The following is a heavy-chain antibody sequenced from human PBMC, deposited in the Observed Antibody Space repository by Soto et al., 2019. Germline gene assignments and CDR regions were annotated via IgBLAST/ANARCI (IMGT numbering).Heavy chain of an antibody. J-gene: IGHJ6*03. CDR3: ERNEFHYYMDV. CDR1: GGSISSYY. V-gene: IGHV4-59*01. CDR2: IYYSGST. D-gene: IGHD3-10*01. Sequence: SDTLSLTCTVSGGSISSYYWSWIRQPPGKGLEWIGYIYYSGSTNYNPSLKSRVTISVDTSKNQFSLQLRSLTPADTAVYFCERNEFHYYMDVWGKGTTVTAP.